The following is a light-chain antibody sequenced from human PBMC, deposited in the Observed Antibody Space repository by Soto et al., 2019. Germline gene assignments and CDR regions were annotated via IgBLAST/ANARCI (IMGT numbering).Light chain of an antibody. J-gene: IGLJ1*01. Sequence: QSALTQPPSASGSPGQSVTISCTGTSSDVGDFNYVSWYQQHPGKAPKLMIYEVSERPSGVPDRFSGSKSGNTAFLTVSGLQAEDEADYYCLSYADTAYVFGTGTKLTVL. V-gene: IGLV2-8*01. CDR3: LSYADTAYV. CDR2: EVS. CDR1: SSDVGDFNY.